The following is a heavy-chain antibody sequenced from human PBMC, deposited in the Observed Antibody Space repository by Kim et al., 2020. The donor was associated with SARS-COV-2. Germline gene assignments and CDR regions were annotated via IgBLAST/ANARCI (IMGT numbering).Heavy chain of an antibody. CDR2: VYIGDSDT. Sequence: GESLKISCRGIGYNSRNSWIGWVRQMPGKGLEWMGRVYIGDSDTKYSPSFEGQVTISADKSTTAYLQWSSLKISDTALYYCARLRGIQYGDYMAAFDLCGQGAVVTV. J-gene: IGHJ3*01. CDR3: ARLRGIQYGDYMAAFDL. D-gene: IGHD4-4*01. V-gene: IGHV5-51*01. CDR1: GYNSRNSW.